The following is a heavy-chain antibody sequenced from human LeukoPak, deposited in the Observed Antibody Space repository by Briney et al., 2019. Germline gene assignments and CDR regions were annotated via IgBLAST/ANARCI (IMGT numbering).Heavy chain of an antibody. J-gene: IGHJ4*02. Sequence: PGGSLRLSCAASGFTFSSYAMSWVRQAPGKGLEWVSAISGSDDTPYYADSVKGRFTISRDSSKNTLYLQMNSLRAEDTAVYYCATSYSSSSGPFDSWGQGTLVTVSS. CDR2: ISGSDDTP. CDR3: ATSYSSSSGPFDS. D-gene: IGHD6-6*01. CDR1: GFTFSSYA. V-gene: IGHV3-23*01.